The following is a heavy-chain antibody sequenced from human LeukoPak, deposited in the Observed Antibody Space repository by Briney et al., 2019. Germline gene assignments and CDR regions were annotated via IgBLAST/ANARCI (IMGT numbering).Heavy chain of an antibody. CDR2: IFYSGST. D-gene: IGHD6-13*01. J-gene: IGHJ6*03. Sequence: TSETLSLTCTVSGGSISGYYWNWIRQPPGKGLEWIGYIFYSGSTNYNPSLKSRVTISLDTSKNQFSLKLSSVTAADTAVYYCARGSSSWLDYYIDVWAKGTTVTVSS. CDR1: GGSISGYY. V-gene: IGHV4-59*12. CDR3: ARGSSSWLDYYIDV.